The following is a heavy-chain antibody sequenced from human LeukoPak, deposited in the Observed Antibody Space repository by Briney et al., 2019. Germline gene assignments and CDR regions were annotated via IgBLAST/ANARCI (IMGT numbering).Heavy chain of an antibody. D-gene: IGHD6-13*01. CDR1: GFTVSSNY. CDR3: AKDLGIAAGGGGDV. J-gene: IGHJ6*02. Sequence: PGGSLRLSCAASGFTVSSNYVSWVRQVPGKGLEWVSVIYSGGSTYYADSVKGRFTISRDNFKNTVYLQMNSLRAEDTAVYYCAKDLGIAAGGGGDVWGQGTTVTVSS. CDR2: IYSGGST. V-gene: IGHV3-66*01.